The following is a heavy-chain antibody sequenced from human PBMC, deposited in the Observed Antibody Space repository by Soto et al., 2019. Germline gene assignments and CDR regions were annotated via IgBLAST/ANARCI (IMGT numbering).Heavy chain of an antibody. CDR1: GYTFTSYY. D-gene: IGHD5-12*01. CDR3: ARDPGGYDHYYYYYYGMDV. V-gene: IGHV1-46*01. Sequence: GASVKVSCKASGYTFTSYYMHWVRQAPGQGLEWMGIINPSGGSTSYAQKFQGRVTMTRDTSTSTVYMELSSLRSEDTAVYYCARDPGGYDHYYYYYYGMDVWGQGTTVTV. CDR2: INPSGGST. J-gene: IGHJ6*02.